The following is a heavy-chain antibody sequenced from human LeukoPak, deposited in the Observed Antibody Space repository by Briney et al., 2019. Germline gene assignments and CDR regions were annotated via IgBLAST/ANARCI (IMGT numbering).Heavy chain of an antibody. CDR1: GFTFSSYW. V-gene: IGHV3-74*01. Sequence: GGSLRLSCAASGFTFSSYWMHWVRQAPGKGLVWVSRINGDGSSTTYADSVKGRFTISRDNAKNTLYLQMNSLRAEDTAVYYCASSGTLLVGIDVWGQGTTVTVSS. J-gene: IGHJ6*02. D-gene: IGHD6-6*01. CDR2: INGDGSST. CDR3: ASSGTLLVGIDV.